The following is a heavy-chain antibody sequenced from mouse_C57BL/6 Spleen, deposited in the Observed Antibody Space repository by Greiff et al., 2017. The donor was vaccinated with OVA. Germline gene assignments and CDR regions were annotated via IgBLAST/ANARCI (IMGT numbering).Heavy chain of an antibody. J-gene: IGHJ3*01. CDR2: IRYDGSN. Sequence: DVKLQESGPGLVKPSQSLSLTCSVTGYSITSGYYWNWIRQFPGNNLEWMGYIRYDGSNNYNPSLKNRISITRDTSKNQFFLKLNSVTTEDTATYYCARVPYYYGSSYDAYWGQGTLVTVSA. CDR3: ARVPYYYGSSYDAY. V-gene: IGHV3-6*01. CDR1: GYSITSGYY. D-gene: IGHD1-1*01.